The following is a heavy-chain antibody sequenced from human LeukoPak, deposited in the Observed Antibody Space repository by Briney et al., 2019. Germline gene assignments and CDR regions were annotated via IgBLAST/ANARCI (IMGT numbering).Heavy chain of an antibody. D-gene: IGHD5-12*01. Sequence: PSETLSLTCAVSGGSISSSNWWSWVRQPPGKGLEWIGEIYHSGSTNYNPSLKSRVTISVDKSKNQFSLKLSPVTAADTAVYYCARSGYSGYDYGDYWGQGTLVTVSS. CDR2: IYHSGST. V-gene: IGHV4-4*02. CDR1: GGSISSSNW. CDR3: ARSGYSGYDYGDY. J-gene: IGHJ4*02.